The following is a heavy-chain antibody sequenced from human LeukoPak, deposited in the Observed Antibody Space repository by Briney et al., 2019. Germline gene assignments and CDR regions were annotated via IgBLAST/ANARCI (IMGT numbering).Heavy chain of an antibody. CDR3: AERAAAGSGAFDI. CDR2: ITGSGDST. J-gene: IGHJ3*02. Sequence: PGGSLRLSCAASGLTFSNYAMTWVRQAPGKGLEWVSAITGSGDSTYYADSVKGRFTISRDRSKNTVFLQMNSLRAEDTAVYYCAERAAAGSGAFDIWGQG. CDR1: GLTFSNYA. V-gene: IGHV3-23*01. D-gene: IGHD6-13*01.